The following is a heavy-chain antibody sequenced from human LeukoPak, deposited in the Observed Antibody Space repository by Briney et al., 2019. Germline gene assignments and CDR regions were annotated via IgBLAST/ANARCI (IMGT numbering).Heavy chain of an antibody. CDR3: ARQYSYDNSGYYPWDY. V-gene: IGHV3-74*01. Sequence: GGSLRLSCVASGFTFSSYWMHWVRQAPGKGLVWVSRINSDGSSTTYADSVKGRFTISRDNAENTLYLQMNSLRAEDTAMYYCARQYSYDNSGYYPWDYWGQGTLVTVSS. D-gene: IGHD3-22*01. CDR2: INSDGSST. J-gene: IGHJ4*02. CDR1: GFTFSSYW.